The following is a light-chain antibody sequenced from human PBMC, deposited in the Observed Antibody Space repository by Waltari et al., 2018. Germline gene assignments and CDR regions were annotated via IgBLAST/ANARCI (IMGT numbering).Light chain of an antibody. V-gene: IGLV3-21*01. J-gene: IGLJ2*01. CDR1: NIGSKS. Sequence: SYVLTPSPSVSVAPGETAQITCGGNNIGSKSVHWYQQKPGQAPVLVIYDDSDRPSRSPGRFSGSNSGNTATLTISRVEDGDEADYHCQVWESRSDPFFGGGTKLTVL. CDR2: DDS. CDR3: QVWESRSDPF.